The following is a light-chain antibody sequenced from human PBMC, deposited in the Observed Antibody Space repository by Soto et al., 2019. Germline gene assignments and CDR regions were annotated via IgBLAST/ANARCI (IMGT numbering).Light chain of an antibody. J-gene: IGKJ1*01. CDR3: QHYNSYSEA. CDR2: GAS. V-gene: IGKV3-15*01. Sequence: IVMTQSPATLSVSPGERSTLSWRASQSVSSNLAWYQQKPGQAPRLLIYGASTRATGIPARFSGSGSGTEFTLTISSLQPDDFATYYCQHYNSYSEAFGQGTKVDIK. CDR1: QSVSSN.